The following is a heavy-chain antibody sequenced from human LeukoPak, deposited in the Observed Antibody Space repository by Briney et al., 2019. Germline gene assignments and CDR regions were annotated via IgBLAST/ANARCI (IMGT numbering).Heavy chain of an antibody. CDR3: ARSIVGTRKRNDY. V-gene: IGHV1-8*02. J-gene: IGHJ4*02. D-gene: IGHD2-21*01. CDR2: TNLNSGNT. Sequence: ASVTVSCTSSGSTFTIYDINWVRQAPGQGLERMGWTNLNSGNTDYAQRFQGRVTMSRSTSISTAYMELSSLTSDGTGVYFCARSIVGTRKRNDYWGQGTLVTVSS. CDR1: GSTFTIYD.